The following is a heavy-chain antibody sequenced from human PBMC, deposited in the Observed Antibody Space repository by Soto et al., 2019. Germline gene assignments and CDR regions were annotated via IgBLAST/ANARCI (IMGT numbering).Heavy chain of an antibody. CDR2: ISYDGSNK. D-gene: IGHD3-22*01. CDR1: GFTFSSYG. CDR3: ANGWGTMIVVVSYGMDV. V-gene: IGHV3-30*18. Sequence: GGALRLSCAASGFTFSSYGMHWVRQAPGKGLEWVAVISYDGSNKYYADSVKGRFTIPRDNSKNTLYLQMNSLRAEDTAVYYCANGWGTMIVVVSYGMDVWGQGTTVTVSS. J-gene: IGHJ6*02.